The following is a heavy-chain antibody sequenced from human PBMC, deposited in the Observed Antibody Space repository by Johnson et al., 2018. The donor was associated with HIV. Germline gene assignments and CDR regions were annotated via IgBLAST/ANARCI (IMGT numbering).Heavy chain of an antibody. V-gene: IGHV3-33*06. CDR1: GFTFSSYG. CDR2: IWYDGSNK. CDR3: AKGAPPLGSPSWPDI. Sequence: QLVESGGGVVQPGRSLRLSCAASGFTFSSYGMHWVRQAPGKGLEWVAVIWYDGSNKYYADSVKGRFTISRDNSKNTLYLQMNSLRAEDTAGYYCAKGAPPLGSPSWPDIWGQGTMVTVSS. D-gene: IGHD3-10*02. J-gene: IGHJ3*02.